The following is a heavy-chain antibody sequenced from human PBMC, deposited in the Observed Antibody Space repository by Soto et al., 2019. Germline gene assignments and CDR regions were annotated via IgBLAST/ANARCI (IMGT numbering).Heavy chain of an antibody. V-gene: IGHV4-34*01. CDR1: GGSFSGYY. J-gene: IGHJ4*02. D-gene: IGHD3-22*01. CDR3: ARGRRGDSSGYYSRRGKFDC. CDR2: INHSGST. Sequence: SETLSLTCAVYGGSFSGYYWSWIRQPPGKGLEWIGEINHSGSTNYNPSLKSRVTISVDTSKNQFSLKLSSVTAADTAVYYCARGRRGDSSGYYSRRGKFDCWGQGTLVTVSS.